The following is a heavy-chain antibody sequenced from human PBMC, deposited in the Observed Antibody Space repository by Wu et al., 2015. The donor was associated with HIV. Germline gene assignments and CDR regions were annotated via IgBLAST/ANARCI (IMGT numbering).Heavy chain of an antibody. CDR2: ISTYNGKT. CDR3: ARDWGGSSFRFDP. V-gene: IGHV1-18*01. D-gene: IGHD1-26*01. Sequence: QVQLVQSGAEMKEPGASVKVSCKASGYTFTSYGISWVRQAPGQGLEWMGWISTYNGKTNYAQKLQGRVTMTTDTSTSTVYMELRSLRSDDTAVYYCARDWGGSSFRFDPWGQGTLVTSPQ. J-gene: IGHJ5*02. CDR1: GYTFTSYG.